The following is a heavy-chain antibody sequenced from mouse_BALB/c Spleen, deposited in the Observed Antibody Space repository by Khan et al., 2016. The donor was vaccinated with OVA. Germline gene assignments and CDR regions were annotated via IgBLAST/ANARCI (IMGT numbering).Heavy chain of an antibody. CDR1: GFTFNSYG. Sequence: VQLKESGGGLVQPGGSRKLSCAASGFTFNSYGMHWVRQAPEKGLEWVAYISGDSNTIYYADTVKGRFTISRDTPKNTLFLQMTSLMSEDTAMYYCATSYFYGYYFDYWGPGTTLTVS. J-gene: IGHJ2*01. V-gene: IGHV5-17*02. CDR3: ATSYFYGYYFDY. D-gene: IGHD1-1*01. CDR2: ISGDSNTI.